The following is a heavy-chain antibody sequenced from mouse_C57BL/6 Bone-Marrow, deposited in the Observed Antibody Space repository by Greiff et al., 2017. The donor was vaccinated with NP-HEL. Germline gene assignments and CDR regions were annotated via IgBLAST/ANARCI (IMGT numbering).Heavy chain of an antibody. CDR1: GYTFTSYG. Sequence: QVQLQQSGAELARPGASVKLSCKASGYTFTSYGISWVKQRTGQGLEWIGELYPRSGNTYYNEKFKGKATLTADKSSSTAYMELRSLTSEDSAVYFCARTPDYYGSSPYYFDYWGQGTTLTVSS. J-gene: IGHJ2*01. D-gene: IGHD1-1*01. CDR2: LYPRSGNT. V-gene: IGHV1-81*01. CDR3: ARTPDYYGSSPYYFDY.